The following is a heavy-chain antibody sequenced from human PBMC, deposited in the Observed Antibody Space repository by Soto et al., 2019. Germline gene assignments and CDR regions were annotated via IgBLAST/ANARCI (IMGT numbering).Heavy chain of an antibody. Sequence: GGSLRLSCAASGFTFTRYSMNWVRPAPGKGLEWVSSISSTTNYIYYGDSMKGRFTISRDNAKNSLYLEMNSLRAEDTAVYYCARESEDLTSNFDYWGQGTLVTVSS. CDR3: ARESEDLTSNFDY. J-gene: IGHJ4*02. CDR1: GFTFTRYS. V-gene: IGHV3-21*06. CDR2: ISSTTNYI.